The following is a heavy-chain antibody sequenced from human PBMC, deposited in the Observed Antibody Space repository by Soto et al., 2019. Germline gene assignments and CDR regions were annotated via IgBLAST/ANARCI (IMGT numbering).Heavy chain of an antibody. J-gene: IGHJ5*02. Sequence: QVQLQESGPGLVKPSETLSLTCTVSGDSISSYYWGWIRQPPGKGLEWIGYIHYSGSTNYNPSLKSRVTISVATPKNQITLKVNSMTAADTAVYYCARGGLAARKGRWFDPWGQGTLVTVSS. CDR1: GDSISSYY. D-gene: IGHD6-6*01. CDR2: IHYSGST. CDR3: ARGGLAARKGRWFDP. V-gene: IGHV4-59*01.